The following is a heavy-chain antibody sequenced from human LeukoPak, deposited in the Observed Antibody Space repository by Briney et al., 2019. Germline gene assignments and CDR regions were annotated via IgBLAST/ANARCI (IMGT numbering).Heavy chain of an antibody. V-gene: IGHV3-23*01. CDR1: GLTFSSYS. Sequence: PGGSLRLSCVVSGLTFSSYSMSWVRQAPGKGLEWVSGISGSGGDTWYPDSVKGRFTISRDNSKNTLYLQMSSLRAEDTAVYYCASTYSYDSSGYYPFDYWGQGTLVTVPS. CDR2: ISGSGGDT. J-gene: IGHJ4*02. D-gene: IGHD3-22*01. CDR3: ASTYSYDSSGYYPFDY.